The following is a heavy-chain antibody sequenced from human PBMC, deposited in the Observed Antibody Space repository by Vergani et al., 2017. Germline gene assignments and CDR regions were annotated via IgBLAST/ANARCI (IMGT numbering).Heavy chain of an antibody. CDR1: DSSIMTNPY. D-gene: IGHD3-10*01. CDR3: ARHRGSGGFFPSSYFDGMDD. J-gene: IGHJ6*02. CDR2: IHHSGDT. Sequence: QVQLQESGPGLVKPSETLTLTCDVSDSSIMTNPYWGWFRQSPGKGLEWIGCIHHSGDTHYNSSLKSRVSISIVSSSKFSLSMTSVTAVDTPIYYCARHRGSGGFFPSSYFDGMDDWGHGTTVTVSS. V-gene: IGHV4-38-2*01.